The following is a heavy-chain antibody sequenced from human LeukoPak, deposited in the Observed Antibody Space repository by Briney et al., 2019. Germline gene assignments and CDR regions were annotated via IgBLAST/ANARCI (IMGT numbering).Heavy chain of an antibody. J-gene: IGHJ3*02. Sequence: PSETLSLTCTVSGGSIGSGGYYWSWIRQHPGKGLEWIGYIYYSGSTYYNPSLKSRVTISVDTSKNQFSLKLSSVTAADTAVYYCARDRDREGAFDIWGQGTMVTVSS. CDR3: ARDRDREGAFDI. CDR2: IYYSGST. V-gene: IGHV4-31*03. D-gene: IGHD2-15*01. CDR1: GGSIGSGGYY.